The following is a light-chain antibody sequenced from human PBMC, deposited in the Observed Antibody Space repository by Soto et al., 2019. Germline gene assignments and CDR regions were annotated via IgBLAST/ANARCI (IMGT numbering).Light chain of an antibody. CDR1: QSVSSSY. V-gene: IGKV3-20*01. CDR3: QQYGSSPWT. J-gene: IGKJ1*01. Sequence: ELVLTQSPGTLYLSPGERATLSCRASQSVSSSYLAWYQQKPGQAPSLLIYGASSRATGIPDRFSGSGSGTDFTLSSSRLEPEEFAVYYYQQYGSSPWTFGQGTKVAIK. CDR2: GAS.